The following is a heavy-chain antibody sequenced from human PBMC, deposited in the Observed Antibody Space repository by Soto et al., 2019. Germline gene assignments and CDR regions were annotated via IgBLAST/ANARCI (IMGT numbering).Heavy chain of an antibody. CDR3: AREHSQHWLVLDY. Sequence: QVLLQQSGPSLVKPSQTLSVTCFISGDSVSSNVAAWNWIRQSPSGGLEWLGRTYYRSTWHHDYAVSVRGRITVNPDTSKNQFSLLLTSVTPADTAVYYCAREHSQHWLVLDYWGQGTLVTVSS. D-gene: IGHD6-19*01. V-gene: IGHV6-1*01. CDR2: TYYRSTWHH. J-gene: IGHJ4*02. CDR1: GDSVSSNVAA.